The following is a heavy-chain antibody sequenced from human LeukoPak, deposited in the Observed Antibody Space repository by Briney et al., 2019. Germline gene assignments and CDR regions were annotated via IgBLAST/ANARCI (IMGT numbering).Heavy chain of an antibody. CDR2: IDPSDSYT. D-gene: IGHD3-10*01. Sequence: GESLKISCKGSGYSFTSYWISWVRQMPGKGLEWMGRIDPSDSYTNYSPSFQGHVTISADKSISTAYLQWSSLKASDTAMYYCARRKESITMVRGVISWFDPWGQGTLVTVSS. CDR1: GYSFTSYW. CDR3: ARRKESITMVRGVISWFDP. J-gene: IGHJ5*02. V-gene: IGHV5-10-1*01.